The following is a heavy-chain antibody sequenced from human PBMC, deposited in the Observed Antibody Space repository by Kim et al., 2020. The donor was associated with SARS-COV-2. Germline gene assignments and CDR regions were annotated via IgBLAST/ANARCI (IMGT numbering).Heavy chain of an antibody. CDR1: GFTFDDYA. J-gene: IGHJ4*02. D-gene: IGHD3-10*01. Sequence: GGSLRLSCAASGFTFDDYAMHWVRQAPGKGLEWVSGIGWNSGSIGYADSVKGRFTISRDNAKNSLYLQMNSLRAEDTALYYCAKGLVEYYYGSGSQTYFDYWGQGTLVTVSS. CDR2: IGWNSGSI. V-gene: IGHV3-9*01. CDR3: AKGLVEYYYGSGSQTYFDY.